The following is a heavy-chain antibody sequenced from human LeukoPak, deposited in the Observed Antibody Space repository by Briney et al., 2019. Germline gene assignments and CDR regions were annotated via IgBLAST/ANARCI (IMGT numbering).Heavy chain of an antibody. CDR1: GYAFTSYG. J-gene: IGHJ4*02. D-gene: IGHD6-6*01. Sequence: AASVKVSCKASGYAFTSYGISWVRQAPGQGLEWLGWISPYTGNTNYAQKLQDRVTMTTDTSTSTAYMELRSLRSDDTAVYYCARDSGYSSSSGDFDYWGQGTLVTVSS. CDR3: ARDSGYSSSSGDFDY. V-gene: IGHV1-18*01. CDR2: ISPYTGNT.